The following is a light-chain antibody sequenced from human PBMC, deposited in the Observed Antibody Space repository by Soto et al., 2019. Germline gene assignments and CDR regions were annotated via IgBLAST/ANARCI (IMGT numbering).Light chain of an antibody. Sequence: DIQMTQSPSSLSASVGDRVTITCQASQDISRYLTWHQQKPGEAPRLLIHEASNLATGVPSRVRGTGSGTYFAFTISSLQPEDIATYYCQQYDNLPYTFGQGTKLEIK. J-gene: IGKJ2*01. CDR2: EAS. CDR1: QDISRY. CDR3: QQYDNLPYT. V-gene: IGKV1-33*01.